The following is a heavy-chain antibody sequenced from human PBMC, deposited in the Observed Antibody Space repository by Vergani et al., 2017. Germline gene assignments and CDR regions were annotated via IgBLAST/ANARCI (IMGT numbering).Heavy chain of an antibody. CDR1: GGTFSSYA. Sequence: QVQLVQSGAEVKKPGSSVKVSCKASGGTFSSYAISWVRQAPGQGLEWMGRIIPIFGTANYAQKFQGRVTITADESTSTAYMELSSLRSEDTAVYYCARGYIGNDVGDYNYMYVWGKGTTVTVSS. CDR2: IIPIFGTA. D-gene: IGHD1-1*01. J-gene: IGHJ6*03. CDR3: ARGYIGNDVGDYNYMYV. V-gene: IGHV1-69*18.